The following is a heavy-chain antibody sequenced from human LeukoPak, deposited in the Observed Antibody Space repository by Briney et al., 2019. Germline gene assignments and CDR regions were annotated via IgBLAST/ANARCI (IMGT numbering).Heavy chain of an antibody. J-gene: IGHJ4*02. CDR1: RFTFSDFY. D-gene: IGHD6-19*01. CDR2: ISNSGTTI. CDR3: ARHARVAGFDY. V-gene: IGHV3-11*04. Sequence: GGSLGLSCAASRFTFSDFYMSWIRQAPGKGLEWISYISNSGTTIYYADSVKGRFTISRDNAKNSLYLQMNSLRAEDTAVYYCARHARVAGFDYWGLGTLVTVSS.